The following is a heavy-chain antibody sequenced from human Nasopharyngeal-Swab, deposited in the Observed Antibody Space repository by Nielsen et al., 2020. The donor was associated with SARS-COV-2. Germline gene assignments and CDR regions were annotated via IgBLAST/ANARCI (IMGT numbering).Heavy chain of an antibody. CDR2: ISGSGGST. J-gene: IGHJ6*02. CDR1: GFTFSSYA. D-gene: IGHD3-22*01. CDR3: AKDDRSGYYYKTEEDDYYYGMDV. V-gene: IGHV3-23*01. Sequence: GESLKISCAASGFTFSSYAMSWVRQAPGKGLEWVSAISGSGGSTYYADSVKGRFTISRDNSKNTLYLQMNSLRAEDTAVYYCAKDDRSGYYYKTEEDDYYYGMDVWGQGTTVTVSS.